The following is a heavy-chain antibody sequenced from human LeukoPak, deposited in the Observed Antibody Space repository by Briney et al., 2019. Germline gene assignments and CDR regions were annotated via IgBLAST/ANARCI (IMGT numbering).Heavy chain of an antibody. CDR3: ARDGKSVTAIPYGMDV. J-gene: IGHJ6*02. CDR1: GYSISSGYY. V-gene: IGHV4-38-2*02. D-gene: IGHD2-21*02. Sequence: SETLSLTCAVSGYSISSGYYWGWIRQPPGKGLEWIGSIYHSGSTYYNPSLKSRVTISVDTSKNQFSLKLSSVTAADTAVYYCARDGKSVTAIPYGMDVWGQGTTVTVSS. CDR2: IYHSGST.